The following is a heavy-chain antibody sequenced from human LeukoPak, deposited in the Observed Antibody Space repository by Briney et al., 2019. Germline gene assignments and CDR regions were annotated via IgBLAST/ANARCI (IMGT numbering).Heavy chain of an antibody. CDR1: GFTFSSYG. J-gene: IGHJ3*02. V-gene: IGHV3-53*01. Sequence: GGSLRLSCAASGFTFSSYGMHWVRQAPGKGLEWVSVIYSDGSTYYADSVKGRFTISRDNSKNTLYLQVNSLRAEDTAMYYCARDFDIWGQGTMVTVSS. CDR3: ARDFDI. CDR2: IYSDGST.